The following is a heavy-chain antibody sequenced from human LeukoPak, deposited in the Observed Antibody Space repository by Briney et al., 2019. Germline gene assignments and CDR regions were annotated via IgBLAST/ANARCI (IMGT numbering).Heavy chain of an antibody. D-gene: IGHD2-15*01. CDR2: IIPIFGTA. V-gene: IGHV1-69*13. J-gene: IGHJ3*02. CDR1: GGTFSSYA. Sequence: SVKVSCKASGGTFSSYAISWVRQAPGQGLEWMGGIIPIFGTANYAQKFQGRVTITADESTSTAYMELSSLRSEGTAVYYCARGGPSILVVVAAQYDAFDIWGQGTMVTVSS. CDR3: ARGGPSILVVVAAQYDAFDI.